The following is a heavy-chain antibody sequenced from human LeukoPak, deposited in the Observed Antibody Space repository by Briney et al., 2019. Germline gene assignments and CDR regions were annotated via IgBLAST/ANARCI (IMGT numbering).Heavy chain of an antibody. CDR2: INPNSGGT. V-gene: IGHV1-2*04. CDR3: ARSERLAAAGNRPPTTTYYYGMDV. CDR1: GYTFTGYY. J-gene: IGHJ6*02. D-gene: IGHD6-13*01. Sequence: ASVKVSCKASGYTFTGYYMHWVRQAPGQGLEWMGWINPNSGGTNYAQKFQGWVTMTRDTSISTAYMELSRLRSDDTAVYYCARSERLAAAGNRPPTTTYYYGMDVWGQGTTVTVSS.